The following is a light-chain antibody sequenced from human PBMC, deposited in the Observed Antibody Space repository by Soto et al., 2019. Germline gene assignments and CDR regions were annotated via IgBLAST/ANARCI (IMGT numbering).Light chain of an antibody. V-gene: IGKV4-1*01. CDR2: WAS. J-gene: IGKJ1*01. CDR1: QSVLYTPNNNNY. Sequence: DIVMTQSPDSLAVSLGERATINCKSSQSVLYTPNNNNYLAWYQQKAGQPPKLLIYWASTRESGVPDRFSGKGFGTDFNLTLSSLQAGGVAVYYWQQYYTTFPTFGQGTKVEI. CDR3: QQYYTTFPT.